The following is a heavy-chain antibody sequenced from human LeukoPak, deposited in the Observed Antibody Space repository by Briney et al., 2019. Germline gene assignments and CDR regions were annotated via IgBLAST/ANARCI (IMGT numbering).Heavy chain of an antibody. CDR3: AREDGGVNSLPYYYYGMDV. CDR2: ISYAGSNK. Sequence: GGSLRLSCAASGFTFSSDAMHGVRQAPGKGLEWVAVISYAGSNKYYADSVKGRFTISRDNSKNTLYLQMNSLRAEDTAVYYCAREDGGVNSLPYYYYGMDVWGQGTTVTVSS. V-gene: IGHV3-30-3*01. CDR1: GFTFSSDA. D-gene: IGHD3-16*01. J-gene: IGHJ6*02.